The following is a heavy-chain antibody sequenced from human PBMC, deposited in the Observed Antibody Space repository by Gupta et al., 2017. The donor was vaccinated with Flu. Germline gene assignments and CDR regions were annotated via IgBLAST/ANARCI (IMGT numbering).Heavy chain of an antibody. CDR3: ARGGTGLSLDY. CDR2: SGST. V-gene: IGHV4-31*02. Sequence: SGSTYYNPSLKSRVTISVDTSKNQFSLKLSSVTAADTAVYYCARGGTGLSLDYWGQGTLVTVSS. J-gene: IGHJ4*02. D-gene: IGHD1-26*01.